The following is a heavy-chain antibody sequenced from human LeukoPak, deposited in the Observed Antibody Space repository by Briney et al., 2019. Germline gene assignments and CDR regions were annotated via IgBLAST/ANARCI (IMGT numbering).Heavy chain of an antibody. Sequence: ASVKVSCKASGGTFSSYAISWVRQASGQGLEWMGRIIPIIGTANYAQKFQGRVTITADKSTSTAYMELSSLRSEDTAVYYCARDNPDSSGWYQIDYWGQGTLVTVSS. D-gene: IGHD6-19*01. CDR3: ARDNPDSSGWYQIDY. CDR1: GGTFSSYA. J-gene: IGHJ4*02. CDR2: IIPIIGTA. V-gene: IGHV1-69*04.